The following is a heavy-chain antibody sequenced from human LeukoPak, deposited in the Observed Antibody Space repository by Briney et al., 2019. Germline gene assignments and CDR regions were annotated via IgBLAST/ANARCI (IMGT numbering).Heavy chain of an antibody. V-gene: IGHV3-9*01. CDR2: ISWNSGSR. D-gene: IGHD6-13*01. J-gene: IGHJ4*02. Sequence: GGSLRLSCAASGFTFDDYSMHWVRQAPGKGLEWVSGISWNSGSRGYADSVKGRFTISRDNAKNSLYLQMNSLRAEDTAVYYCARGIAAAGTVIDYWGQGTLVTVSS. CDR3: ARGIAAAGTVIDY. CDR1: GFTFDDYS.